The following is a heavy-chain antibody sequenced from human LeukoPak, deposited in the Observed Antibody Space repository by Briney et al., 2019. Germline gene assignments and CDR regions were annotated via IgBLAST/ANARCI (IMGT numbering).Heavy chain of an antibody. CDR3: ARDIVVVPAASDY. CDR2: INPNSGGT. J-gene: IGHJ4*02. Sequence: GASVKVSCKASGYTFTSYYMHWVRQAPGQGLEWMGWINPNSGGTNYAQKFQGRVTMTRDTSISTAYMELSRLRSDDTAVYYCARDIVVVPAASDYWGQGTLVTVSS. V-gene: IGHV1-2*02. D-gene: IGHD2-2*01. CDR1: GYTFTSYY.